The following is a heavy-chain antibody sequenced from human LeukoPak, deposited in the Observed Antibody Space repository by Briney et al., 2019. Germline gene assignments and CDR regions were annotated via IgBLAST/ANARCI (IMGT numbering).Heavy chain of an antibody. J-gene: IGHJ4*02. D-gene: IGHD3-22*01. CDR1: GFTFSSYS. CDR2: ISSSSSYI. CDR3: ARARFDQTSGYYWDY. V-gene: IGHV3-21*04. Sequence: PGGSLRLSCAASGFTFSSYSMNWVRQAPGKGLEWVSSISSSSSYIYYADSVKGRFTISRDNAKNSLYLQMKSLRAEDTAVYFCARARFDQTSGYYWDYWGQGTLVTVSS.